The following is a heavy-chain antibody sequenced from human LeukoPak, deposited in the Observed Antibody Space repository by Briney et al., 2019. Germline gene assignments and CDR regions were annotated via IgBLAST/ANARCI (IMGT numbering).Heavy chain of an antibody. CDR2: INHSGST. D-gene: IGHD6-19*01. CDR3: ARRRYSSGWYGGQYFQH. Sequence: SETLSLTCAVYGGSFSGYYWSWIRQPPRKGLEWIGEINHSGSTNYNPSLKSRDTISVDTSKNQFSLKLSSVTAADTAVYYCARRRYSSGWYGGQYFQHWGQGTLVTVSS. J-gene: IGHJ1*01. V-gene: IGHV4-34*01. CDR1: GGSFSGYY.